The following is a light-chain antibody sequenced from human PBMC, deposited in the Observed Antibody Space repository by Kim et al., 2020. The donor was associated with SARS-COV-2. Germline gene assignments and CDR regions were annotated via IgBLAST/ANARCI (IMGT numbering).Light chain of an antibody. J-gene: IGKJ5*01. V-gene: IGKV3-20*01. CDR1: QSVLSDY. CDR3: QQYGTSPIT. Sequence: EIVLTQSPATLSLSPGERATLSCRTSQSVLSDYLAWYQQMPGQAPRLLIYGASRRSTGIPDRISGSGSETDFTLTITRLEPEDFAVYFCQQYGTSPITFGQGTRLVIK. CDR2: GAS.